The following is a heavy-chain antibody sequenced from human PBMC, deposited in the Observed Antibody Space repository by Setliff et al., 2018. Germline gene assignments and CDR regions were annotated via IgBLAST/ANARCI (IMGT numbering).Heavy chain of an antibody. D-gene: IGHD3-3*01. Sequence: ASVKVSCKASGYTFTSYDINWMRQASGQGLEWMGWMNPNSGNTGSTQKFQGRVTMTRNTSTSTAYMELSRLTSEDTAVYFCAISTIFGVVSPTPDAFDIWGQGTMVTVSS. J-gene: IGHJ3*02. CDR2: MNPNSGNT. CDR1: GYTFTSYD. CDR3: AISTIFGVVSPTPDAFDI. V-gene: IGHV1-8*02.